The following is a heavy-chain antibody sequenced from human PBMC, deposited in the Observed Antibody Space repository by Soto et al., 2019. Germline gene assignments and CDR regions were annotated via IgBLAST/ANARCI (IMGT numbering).Heavy chain of an antibody. V-gene: IGHV3-48*01. CDR2: ISSSSSTI. Sequence: EVQVVESGGGLVQPGGSLRLSCAASGFTFSGYSMNWVRQAPRKGQEGVSYISSSSSTIYYADSVKGRFTISRDNAKNSLYLQMNCMRAEGAAVYYCARDTRLNVWGKGTTVTVSS. CDR1: GFTFSGYS. CDR3: ARDTRLNV. J-gene: IGHJ6*04.